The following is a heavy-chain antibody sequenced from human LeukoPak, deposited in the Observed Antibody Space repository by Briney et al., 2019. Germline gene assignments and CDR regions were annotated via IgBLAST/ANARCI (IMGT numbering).Heavy chain of an antibody. Sequence: RGSLRLSCAASGFTFSNAWMSGGCEAPGGGGGWVGRIKSKTDGGTTDYAAPVKGRFTISRDDSKNTLYVQMSSLKTEDTAVYYCTTGPYDYGSGTYYHWGQGTLVTVSS. CDR1: GFTFSNAW. D-gene: IGHD3-10*01. CDR3: TTGPYDYGSGTYYH. V-gene: IGHV3-15*01. J-gene: IGHJ4*02. CDR2: IKSKTDGGTT.